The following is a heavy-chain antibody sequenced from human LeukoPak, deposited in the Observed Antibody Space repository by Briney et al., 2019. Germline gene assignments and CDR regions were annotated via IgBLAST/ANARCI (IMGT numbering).Heavy chain of an antibody. V-gene: IGHV3-21*01. J-gene: IGHJ3*02. CDR1: GFTFSSYS. CDR2: ISSSSSYI. Sequence: GGSLRLSCAASGFTFSSYSVNWVRQAPGKGLEWVSSISSSSSYIYYADSVKGRFTISRDNAKNSLYLQMNSLRAEDTAVYYCARRRDDYVAFDIWGQGTMVTVSS. D-gene: IGHD4-17*01. CDR3: ARRRDDYVAFDI.